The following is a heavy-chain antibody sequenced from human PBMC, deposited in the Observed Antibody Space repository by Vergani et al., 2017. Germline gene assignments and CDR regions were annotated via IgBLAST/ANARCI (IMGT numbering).Heavy chain of an antibody. D-gene: IGHD4-17*01. CDR2: TRSKANSYAT. J-gene: IGHJ6*02. V-gene: IGHV3-73*01. CDR1: GFTFSGSA. CDR3: ATPQTVTTGGMEV. Sequence: EVQLVESGGGLVQPGGSLKLSCAASGFTFSGSAMHWVRQASGKGLEWVGRTRSKANSYATTYAASVKGRFTISRDDSKNTAYLQMNSLKTEDTAVYYCATPQTVTTGGMEVWGQGTTVIVSS.